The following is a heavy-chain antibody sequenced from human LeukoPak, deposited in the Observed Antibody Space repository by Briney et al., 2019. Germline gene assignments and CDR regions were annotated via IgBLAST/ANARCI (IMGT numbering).Heavy chain of an antibody. J-gene: IGHJ4*02. D-gene: IGHD1-1*01. CDR2: ISSSSSYI. CDR1: GFTFSSYR. V-gene: IGHV3-21*01. Sequence: PGGSLRLSCAASGFTFSSYRMNWVRQAPGKGLEWVSSISSSSSYIYYADSVKGRFTISRDNAKNSLYLQMNSLRAEDTAVYYCARDAAGTTSFFDYWGPGTLVTVSS. CDR3: ARDAAGTTSFFDY.